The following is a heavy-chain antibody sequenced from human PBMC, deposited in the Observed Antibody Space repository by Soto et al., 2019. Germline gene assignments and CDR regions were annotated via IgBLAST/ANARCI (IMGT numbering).Heavy chain of an antibody. CDR2: ISPASTYI. J-gene: IGHJ4*02. D-gene: IGHD2-15*01. CDR3: AADTGDIEVVPATT. Sequence: PGGPLRLSCTASGLNFEKCSFNWVRQPPGKGPEWLASISPASTYIRYADSVKGRFTISRDNARNSLSLQMMSLRADDTAMYYCAADTGDIEVVPATTWGQGTLVTVSS. CDR1: GLNFEKCS. V-gene: IGHV3-21*04.